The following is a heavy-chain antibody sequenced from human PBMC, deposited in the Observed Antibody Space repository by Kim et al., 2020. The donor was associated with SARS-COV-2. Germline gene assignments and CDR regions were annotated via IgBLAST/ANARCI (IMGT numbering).Heavy chain of an antibody. J-gene: IGHJ3*02. CDR3: AKGAVAGNDAFNM. Sequence: GGSLRLSCAASGLTLSRYGMHWVRQVPGKGLEWVSFISYDGSGKYYADSVKGRFTISRDNSKNTLDLQMNSLRAEDTAVYYCAKGAVAGNDAFNMWGQGTMVTVPS. CDR1: GLTLSRYG. D-gene: IGHD6-19*01. V-gene: IGHV3-30*18. CDR2: ISYDGSGK.